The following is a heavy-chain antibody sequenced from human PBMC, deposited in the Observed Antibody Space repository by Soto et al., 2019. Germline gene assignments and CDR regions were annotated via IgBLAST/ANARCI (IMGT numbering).Heavy chain of an antibody. CDR1: GYTFTRFS. V-gene: IGHV1-18*01. CDR2: ISGYNGNT. D-gene: IGHD6-6*01. CDR3: ARDFEAGVQLVGGFDY. Sequence: QVQLVQSGAEVKKPGASVKVSCKASGYTFTRFSINWVRQAPGQGLEWMGWISGYNGNTNSAENVQGRVTMTTDTSATTAYMELRRLRSDDTAVYYWARDFEAGVQLVGGFDYWGQGTLVTVSS. J-gene: IGHJ4*02.